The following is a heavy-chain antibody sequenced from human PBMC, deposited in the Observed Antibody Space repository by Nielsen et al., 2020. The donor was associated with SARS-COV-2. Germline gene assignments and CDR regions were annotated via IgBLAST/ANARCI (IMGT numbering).Heavy chain of an antibody. V-gene: IGHV4-31*03. D-gene: IGHD3-22*01. CDR1: GGSISSGGYY. CDR3: ARVRITMIVVVDAFDI. CDR2: IYYSGST. Sequence: SETLSLTCTVSGGSISSGGYYWSRIRQHPGKGLEWIGYIYYSGSTYYSPSLKSRVTISVDTSKNQFSLKLSSVTAADTAVYYCARVRITMIVVVDAFDIWGQGTMVTVSS. J-gene: IGHJ3*02.